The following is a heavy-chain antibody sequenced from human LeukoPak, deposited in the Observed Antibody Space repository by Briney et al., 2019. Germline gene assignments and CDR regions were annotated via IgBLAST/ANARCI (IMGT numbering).Heavy chain of an antibody. D-gene: IGHD3-10*01. CDR2: ISSSASTI. J-gene: IGHJ6*03. V-gene: IGHV3-48*03. Sequence: GGSLRLSCAASGFTFSSYEMNWVRPAPGKGLEWVSYISSSASTIYYADSVKGRFTISRDNAKNSLYLQMNSLRAEDTAVYYCARRFGDYYYFYMDVWGKGTTVIISS. CDR1: GFTFSSYE. CDR3: ARRFGDYYYFYMDV.